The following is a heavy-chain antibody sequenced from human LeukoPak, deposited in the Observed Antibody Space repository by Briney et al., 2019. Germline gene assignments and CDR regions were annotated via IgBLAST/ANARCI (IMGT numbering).Heavy chain of an antibody. CDR2: IYYSGST. CDR3: ARRDFSSGWYRGNY. J-gene: IGHJ4*02. D-gene: IGHD6-19*01. Sequence: SETLSLTCTVSGGTISSSSYYWGWIRQPPGKGLEWIGSIYYSGSTYYNPSLKSRVTISVDTSKNQFSLKLSSVTAADTAVYYCARRDFSSGWYRGNYWGQGTLVTVSS. V-gene: IGHV4-39*01. CDR1: GGTISSSSYY.